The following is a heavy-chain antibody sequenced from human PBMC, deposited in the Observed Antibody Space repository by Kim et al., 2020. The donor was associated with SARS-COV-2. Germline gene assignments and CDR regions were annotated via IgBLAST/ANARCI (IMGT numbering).Heavy chain of an antibody. CDR3: AKSLPPYSYGYFDY. J-gene: IGHJ4*02. Sequence: ADSVKGRFKITRENAKTSLYRQMNSLRDEDTALYYCAKSLPPYSYGYFDYWGQGTLVTVSS. D-gene: IGHD5-18*01. V-gene: IGHV3-9*01.